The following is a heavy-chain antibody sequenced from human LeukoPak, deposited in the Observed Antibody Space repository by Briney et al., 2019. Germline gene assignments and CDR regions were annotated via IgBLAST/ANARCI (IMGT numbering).Heavy chain of an antibody. CDR2: ISSSSSYI. CDR3: ARDPWTNSDYDGFDY. V-gene: IGHV3-21*01. Sequence: GGSLRLSCAASGFTFSSYRMNWVRQAPGRGLEWVSSISSSSSYIYYADSVKGRFTISRDNAKNSQYLQMNRLRAEDTAVYYCARDPWTNSDYDGFDYWGQGTLVTVSS. D-gene: IGHD5-12*01. CDR1: GFTFSSYR. J-gene: IGHJ4*02.